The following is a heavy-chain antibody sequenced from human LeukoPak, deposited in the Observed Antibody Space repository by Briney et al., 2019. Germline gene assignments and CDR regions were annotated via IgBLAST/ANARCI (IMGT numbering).Heavy chain of an antibody. CDR2: ISRSGTTI. V-gene: IGHV3-11*01. D-gene: IGHD5-18*01. CDR1: GFTFSDYY. J-gene: IGHJ4*02. CDR3: ARDPEHTAMINFDY. Sequence: GGSLRLSCAASGFTFSDYYMSWIRQAPGKGLEWVTYISRSGTTIYYADSVKGLFTISRDNAKNSLYLQMNSLRADDTAVYYCARDPEHTAMINFDYWGQGTLVTVSS.